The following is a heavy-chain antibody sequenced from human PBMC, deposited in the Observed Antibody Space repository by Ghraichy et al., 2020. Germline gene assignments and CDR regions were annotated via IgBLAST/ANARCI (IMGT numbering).Heavy chain of an antibody. D-gene: IGHD5-12*01. V-gene: IGHV3-30*04. CDR2: VSSDGKNK. Sequence: GESLRLSCAASGFTFNNFAFHWVRQAPGKGLEWVTIVSSDGKNKFYSDSVTGRFTISKDNSNKTVHLQMNALRAEDTAVYYCTTYRQTRGGRFDLWGQGTLVTVSS. CDR3: TTYRQTRGGRFDL. J-gene: IGHJ4*02. CDR1: GFTFNNFA.